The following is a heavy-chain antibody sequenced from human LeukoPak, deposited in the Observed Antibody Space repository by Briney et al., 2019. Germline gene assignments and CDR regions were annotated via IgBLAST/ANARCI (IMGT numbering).Heavy chain of an antibody. CDR1: GFTFSSYA. D-gene: IGHD3-10*01. J-gene: IGHJ6*03. CDR2: ISSSSSYI. V-gene: IGHV3-21*01. Sequence: GGSLRLSCAASGFTFSSYAMSWVRQAPGKGLEWVSSISSSSSYIHYADSVKGRFTISRDNAKNSLYLQMNSLRAEDTAVYYCAREGGYGSGSYSPYYYYYYMDVWGKGTTVTISS. CDR3: AREGGYGSGSYSPYYYYYYMDV.